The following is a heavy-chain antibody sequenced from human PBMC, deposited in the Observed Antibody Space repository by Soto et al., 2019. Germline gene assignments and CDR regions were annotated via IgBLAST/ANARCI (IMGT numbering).Heavy chain of an antibody. Sequence: GGSLRLSCAASGFTFSSYGMHWVRQAPGKGLEWVAVISYDVSNKYYADSVKGRFTISRDNSKNTLYLQMNSLRAEDTAVYYCAKAQVAATIVYWYFDLWGRGTLVTVSS. CDR1: GFTFSSYG. V-gene: IGHV3-30*18. CDR3: AKAQVAATIVYWYFDL. CDR2: ISYDVSNK. J-gene: IGHJ2*01. D-gene: IGHD2-15*01.